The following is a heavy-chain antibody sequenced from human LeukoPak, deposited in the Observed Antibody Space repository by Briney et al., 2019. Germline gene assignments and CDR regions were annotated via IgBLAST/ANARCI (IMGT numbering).Heavy chain of an antibody. CDR3: AKRFYSDSSGYLGSLNY. V-gene: IGHV3-23*01. D-gene: IGHD3-22*01. CDR2: ISGGGGTT. CDR1: GFTFSSYW. J-gene: IGHJ4*02. Sequence: GGSLRLSCAASGFTFSSYWMHWVRQAPGKGLKWVSAISGGGGTTYYADSVRGRFTLSRDNSKNTVYLQLNSLRAEDTAVYYCAKRFYSDSSGYLGSLNYWGQGTLVTVSS.